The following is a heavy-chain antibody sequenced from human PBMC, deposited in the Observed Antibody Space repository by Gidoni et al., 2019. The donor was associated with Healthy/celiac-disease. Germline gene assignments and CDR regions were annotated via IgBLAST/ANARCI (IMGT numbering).Heavy chain of an antibody. Sequence: EVQLVEPGGVVVQPGGSLRLPCAASGFTFDDYTMPWVRQAPGKGLEWVSLISWDGGSTYYEDSVKGRFTISRDNSKNSLYLQMNSLRTEDTALYYCAKDNYYDSSGYYPIEFQHWGQGTLVTVSS. D-gene: IGHD3-22*01. J-gene: IGHJ1*01. V-gene: IGHV3-43*01. CDR2: ISWDGGST. CDR1: GFTFDDYT. CDR3: AKDNYYDSSGYYPIEFQH.